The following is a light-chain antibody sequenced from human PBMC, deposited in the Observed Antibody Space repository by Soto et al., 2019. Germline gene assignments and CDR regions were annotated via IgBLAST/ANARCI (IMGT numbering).Light chain of an antibody. Sequence: EIVLTQSPAILSMSPGERATLSCRASQSVSSYFAWYQQQPGQAPRLLIYDASNRATGVPARCSGRGSGTDCTLTISRLEPEDFAVYYCQQRRYWPVTFGQGTKVEIK. V-gene: IGKV3-11*01. CDR2: DAS. CDR3: QQRRYWPVT. CDR1: QSVSSY. J-gene: IGKJ1*01.